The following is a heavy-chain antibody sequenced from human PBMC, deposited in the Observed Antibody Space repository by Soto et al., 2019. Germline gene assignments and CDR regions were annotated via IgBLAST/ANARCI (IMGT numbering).Heavy chain of an antibody. J-gene: IGHJ4*02. Sequence: SETLSLTCAVSGGSISSGHWWTWVRQPPGKGLEWIGEIYHSGSTNSNPSLKSRVTISLDKSENQFSLKLSSVTAADTAVYYCARGGGYCGTTVCYPAGDYWGQGTLVTVSS. V-gene: IGHV4-4*02. D-gene: IGHD2-2*01. CDR2: IYHSGST. CDR3: ARGGGYCGTTVCYPAGDY. CDR1: GGSISSGHW.